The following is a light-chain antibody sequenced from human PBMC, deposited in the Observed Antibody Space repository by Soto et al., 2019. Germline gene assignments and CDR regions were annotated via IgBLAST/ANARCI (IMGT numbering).Light chain of an antibody. V-gene: IGKV1-39*01. CDR2: AAS. J-gene: IGKJ4*01. CDR3: QQSYSAPWA. CDR1: QSISNY. Sequence: DIQMTQSPSSLSASVGDRVTISCRASQSISNYLNWYQQNPGKAPKLLIYAASSLQSGVPSRFSGSGSGTDFTLTISSLQPEDFATYFCQQSYSAPWAFGGGTKVESK.